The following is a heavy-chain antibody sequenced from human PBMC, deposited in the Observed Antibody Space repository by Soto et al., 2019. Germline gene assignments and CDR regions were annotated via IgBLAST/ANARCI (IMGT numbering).Heavy chain of an antibody. CDR2: IYHSGST. CDR3: AREYNWNGEYYFGY. J-gene: IGHJ4*02. CDR1: GGSISSSNW. V-gene: IGHV4-4*02. D-gene: IGHD1-20*01. Sequence: PSETLSLTCAVPGGSISSSNWWSFVRQPPGKGLEWIGEIYHSGSTNYNPSLKSRVTISVDKSKNQFSLKLSSVTAADTAVYYCAREYNWNGEYYFGYWGQGTLVTVSS.